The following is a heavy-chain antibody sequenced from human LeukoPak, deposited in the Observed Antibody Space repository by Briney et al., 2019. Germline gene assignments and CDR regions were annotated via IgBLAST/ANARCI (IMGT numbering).Heavy chain of an antibody. CDR2: IYSGGST. D-gene: IGHD3-16*01. CDR1: GFTVSSNY. J-gene: IGHJ4*02. Sequence: GGSLRLSCAASGFTVSSNYMSWVRQAPGKGLEWVSLIYSGGSTYYANSVKGRFTISRDNSQNTLYLQMNSLRAEDTAVYYCAREVAASGLGYFDYWSQGTLVTVSS. CDR3: AREVAASGLGYFDY. V-gene: IGHV3-53*01.